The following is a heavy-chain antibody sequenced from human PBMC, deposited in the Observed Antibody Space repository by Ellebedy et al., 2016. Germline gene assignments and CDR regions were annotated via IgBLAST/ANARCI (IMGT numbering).Heavy chain of an antibody. CDR1: GFTFSSYG. V-gene: IGHV3-30*03. Sequence: GGSLRLSXAASGFTFSSYGMHWVRQAPGKGLEWVAVISYDGSNKYYADSVKGRFTISRDNSKNTLYLQMNSLRAEDTAVYYCARGLPAAGPRVPDYWGQGTLVTVSS. CDR2: ISYDGSNK. CDR3: ARGLPAAGPRVPDY. J-gene: IGHJ4*02. D-gene: IGHD6-13*01.